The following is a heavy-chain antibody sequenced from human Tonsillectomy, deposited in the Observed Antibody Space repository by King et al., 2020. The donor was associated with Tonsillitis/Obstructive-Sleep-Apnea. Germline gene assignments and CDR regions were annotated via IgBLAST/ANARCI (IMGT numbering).Heavy chain of an antibody. V-gene: IGHV4-34*01. Sequence: VQLQQWGAGLLKPSETLSLTCAVYGGSFSGYYWIGIRQPPGKGLEWIGEINHSGTTNYNPSLTSPVSISVDTSKNQFSLKLSSVTAADTAVYYCARAPTLITMVQGVKDYYYYMDVWGKGTTVTVPS. CDR2: INHSGTT. D-gene: IGHD3-10*01. CDR1: GGSFSGYY. CDR3: ARAPTLITMVQGVKDYYYYMDV. J-gene: IGHJ6*03.